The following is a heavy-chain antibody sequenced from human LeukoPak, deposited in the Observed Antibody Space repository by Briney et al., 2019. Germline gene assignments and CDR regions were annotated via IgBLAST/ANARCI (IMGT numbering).Heavy chain of an antibody. CDR2: IYSGGST. CDR1: GFTVSSNY. Sequence: PGGSLRLSCAASGFTVSSNYMSWVRQAPGKGREWGSVIYSGGSTYYADSVKARFTISRDNSKNTLYLQMNSLRAEDTAVYYCARPRSSTWLNYYYYGMDVWGQGTTVTVSS. D-gene: IGHD6-13*01. CDR3: ARPRSSTWLNYYYYGMDV. J-gene: IGHJ6*02. V-gene: IGHV3-66*04.